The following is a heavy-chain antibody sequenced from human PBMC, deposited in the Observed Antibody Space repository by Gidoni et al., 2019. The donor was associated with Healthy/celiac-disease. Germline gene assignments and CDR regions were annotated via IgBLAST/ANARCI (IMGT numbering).Heavy chain of an antibody. J-gene: IGHJ3*02. V-gene: IGHV4-4*07. CDR1: GGSISTYY. CDR2: IYTSGST. CDR3: ARDGLYYDFWSGYYQGVDAFDI. D-gene: IGHD3-3*01. Sequence: QVQLQESGPGLVKPSETLSLTCTVSGGSISTYYWIWIRQPAGKGLEWIGRIYTSGSTNYNPSLKSRVTMSVDTSKNQFSLKLSSVTAADTAVYYCARDGLYYDFWSGYYQGVDAFDIWGQGTMVTVSS.